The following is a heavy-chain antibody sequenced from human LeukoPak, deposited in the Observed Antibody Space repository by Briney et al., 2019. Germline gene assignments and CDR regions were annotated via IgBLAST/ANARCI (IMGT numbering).Heavy chain of an antibody. D-gene: IGHD2-15*01. CDR1: EFTFSSYG. Sequence: HPGGSLRLSCAASEFTFSSYGMHWVRQAPGKGLEWVAFIRYDGSNKYYADSVKGRFTISRDNSKNTLYLQMNSLRAEDTAVYYCAKDGDVVVVAATRFDYWGQGTLVTVSS. J-gene: IGHJ4*02. CDR3: AKDGDVVVVAATRFDY. V-gene: IGHV3-30*02. CDR2: IRYDGSNK.